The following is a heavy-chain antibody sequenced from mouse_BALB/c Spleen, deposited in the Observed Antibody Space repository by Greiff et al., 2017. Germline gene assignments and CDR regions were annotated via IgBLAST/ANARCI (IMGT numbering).Heavy chain of an antibody. J-gene: IGHJ1*01. V-gene: IGHV5-6-2*01. Sequence: EVHLVESGGGLVKLGGSLKLSCAASGFTFSSYYMSWVRQTPEKRLELVAAINSNGGSTYYPDTVKGRFTISRDNAKNTLYLQMSSLKSEDTALYYCARPYYYGSRDWYFDVWGAGTTVTVSS. CDR1: GFTFSSYY. CDR3: ARPYYYGSRDWYFDV. CDR2: INSNGGST. D-gene: IGHD1-1*01.